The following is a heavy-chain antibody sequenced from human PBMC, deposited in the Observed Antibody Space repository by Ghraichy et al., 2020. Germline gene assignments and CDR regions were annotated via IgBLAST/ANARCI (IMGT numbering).Heavy chain of an antibody. Sequence: GGSLRLSCAASGFTFSSYAMSWVRQAPGKGLEWVSAISGSGGSTYYADSVKGRFTISRDNSKNTLYLQMNSLRAEDTAVYYCAKDRPASSGWELYFDYWGQGTLVTVSS. J-gene: IGHJ4*02. CDR1: GFTFSSYA. D-gene: IGHD6-19*01. CDR2: ISGSGGST. V-gene: IGHV3-23*01. CDR3: AKDRPASSGWELYFDY.